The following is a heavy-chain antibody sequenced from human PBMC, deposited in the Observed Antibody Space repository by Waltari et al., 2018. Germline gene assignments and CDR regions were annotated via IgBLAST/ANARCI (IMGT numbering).Heavy chain of an antibody. V-gene: IGHV3-23*04. Sequence: EVQLVESGGGLVQPGGSLRLSCAVSGFTFSSYAMSWVRRAPGKGLEWVSAIRGSGGSTYYADSVKGRFTISRDNSKNTLYLQMNSLRAEDTAVYYCAKGEYSSSRVFDYWGQGTLVTVSS. CDR3: AKGEYSSSRVFDY. CDR2: IRGSGGST. J-gene: IGHJ4*02. D-gene: IGHD6-6*01. CDR1: GFTFSSYA.